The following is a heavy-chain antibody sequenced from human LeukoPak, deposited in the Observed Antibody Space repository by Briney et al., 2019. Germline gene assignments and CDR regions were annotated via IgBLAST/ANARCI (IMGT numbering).Heavy chain of an antibody. CDR3: AREESSSWYN. V-gene: IGHV1-3*01. J-gene: IGHJ4*02. Sequence: ASVKVSCKASGYTFTSYAMHWVRQAPGQRLEWMGWINAGNGNTEYSQKFQDRVTITRDTSASTAYMELSSLRSEDTAVYYCAREESSSWYNWGQGTLVTVSS. CDR2: INAGNGNT. D-gene: IGHD6-13*01. CDR1: GYTFTSYA.